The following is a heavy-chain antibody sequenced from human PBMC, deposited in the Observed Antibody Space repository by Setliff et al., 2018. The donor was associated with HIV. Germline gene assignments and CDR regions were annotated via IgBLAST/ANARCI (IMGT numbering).Heavy chain of an antibody. CDR1: GGSISSGGYY. D-gene: IGHD3-10*01. CDR3: AREGARHYGSGRYHSWFDP. V-gene: IGHV4-31*03. J-gene: IGHJ5*02. CDR2: IYYSGST. Sequence: SETLSLTCTVSGGSISSGGYYWSWIRQHPGKGLEWIGYIYYSGSTYYNPSLKSRVTISVDTSKNQFSLKLSSVTAADTAVYYCAREGARHYGSGRYHSWFDPWGQGTQVTVSS.